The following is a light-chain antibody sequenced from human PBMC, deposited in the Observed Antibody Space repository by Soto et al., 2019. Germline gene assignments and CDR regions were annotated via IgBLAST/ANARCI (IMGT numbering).Light chain of an antibody. Sequence: EIVLTQSPATLSSSPGERATLSCRASQSVSSYLAWYQQKPGQAPMLLIYDASNRATGIPDRFSGSGSGTDFSLTISSLEPEDCAVYYCQQRSNWPPPYTFGQGTKLEIK. V-gene: IGKV3-11*01. J-gene: IGKJ2*01. CDR1: QSVSSY. CDR3: QQRSNWPPPYT. CDR2: DAS.